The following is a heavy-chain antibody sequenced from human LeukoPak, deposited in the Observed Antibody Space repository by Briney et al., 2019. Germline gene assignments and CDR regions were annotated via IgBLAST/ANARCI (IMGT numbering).Heavy chain of an antibody. Sequence: GGSLRLSCAASGFTFDDFAMHWVRQAPGKGLEWVSGLSWNRGSIGYADSVRGRFTISRDNAKNSLYLQMNSLRAEDTALYYCAKTSSGSFYSPLDYWGQGTLVTVSS. J-gene: IGHJ4*02. CDR2: LSWNRGSI. D-gene: IGHD3-10*01. CDR3: AKTSSGSFYSPLDY. CDR1: GFTFDDFA. V-gene: IGHV3-9*01.